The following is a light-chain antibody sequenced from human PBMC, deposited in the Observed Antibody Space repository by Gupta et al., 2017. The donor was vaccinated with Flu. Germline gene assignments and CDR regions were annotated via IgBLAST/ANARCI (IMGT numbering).Light chain of an antibody. Sequence: RVTNSCSGSRSKIGSNNVNWYQQPPGTAPKLLIYSNNERPSGCPARFSGSKSGTSATLAISGLQAEDEADYYCAAWDDSRNGLVFGTGTKVTVL. V-gene: IGLV1-44*01. CDR2: SNN. CDR1: RSKIGSNN. CDR3: AAWDDSRNGLV. J-gene: IGLJ1*01.